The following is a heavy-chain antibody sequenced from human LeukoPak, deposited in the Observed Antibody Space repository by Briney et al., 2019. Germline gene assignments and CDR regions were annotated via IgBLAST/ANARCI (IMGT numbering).Heavy chain of an antibody. V-gene: IGHV4-59*01. Sequence: SETLSLTCTVSGGSISSYYWSWIRQPPGKGLEWIGYIYYSGSTNYNPSLKSRVTISVDTSKNQFSLKLSSVTAADTAVYYCARDPHLSGYSSSWYLGNWFDPWGQGTLVTVSS. CDR1: GGSISSYY. CDR2: IYYSGST. D-gene: IGHD6-13*01. CDR3: ARDPHLSGYSSSWYLGNWFDP. J-gene: IGHJ5*02.